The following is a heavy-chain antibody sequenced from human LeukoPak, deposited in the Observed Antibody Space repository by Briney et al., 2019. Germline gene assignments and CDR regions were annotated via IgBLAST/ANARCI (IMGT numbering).Heavy chain of an antibody. D-gene: IGHD3-10*01. CDR3: ARGVKGFGELFPHDY. J-gene: IGHJ4*02. Sequence: PSETLSLTCAVYGGSFSGYYWSWIRQPPGKGLEWIGEINHSGSTNYSPSLKSRVTISVDTSKNQFSLKLSSVTAADTAVYYCARGVKGFGELFPHDYWGQGTLVTVSS. CDR1: GGSFSGYY. V-gene: IGHV4-34*01. CDR2: INHSGST.